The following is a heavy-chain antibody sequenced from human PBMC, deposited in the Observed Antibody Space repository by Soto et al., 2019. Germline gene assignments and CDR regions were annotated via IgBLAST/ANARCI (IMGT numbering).Heavy chain of an antibody. D-gene: IGHD2-2*01. V-gene: IGHV4-34*01. CDR3: ARIYCTSTTCYVVS. Sequence: SETLSLTCAVYGGSFSGYYWSWIRQPPGKGLEWIGEITHTGRTNYNPSLKSRLTISVDTSKNEFSLKLSSVTAADTSVYYCARIYCTSTTCYVVSWGQGTLVTVSS. J-gene: IGHJ4*02. CDR2: ITHTGRT. CDR1: GGSFSGYY.